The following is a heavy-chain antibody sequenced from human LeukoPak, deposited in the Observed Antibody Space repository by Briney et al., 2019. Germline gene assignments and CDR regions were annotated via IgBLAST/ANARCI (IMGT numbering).Heavy chain of an antibody. V-gene: IGHV3-13*01. Sequence: GGSLRLSCAASGFTFRSYDMHWVRQATGKGLEWVSGIGTAGEIYYPGSVKGRFTISRENAKNSLYLQMNSLRAEDTAVYYCAKDRQWLVTNYYYYMDVWGKGTTVTVSS. CDR2: IGTAGEI. CDR1: GFTFRSYD. J-gene: IGHJ6*03. D-gene: IGHD6-19*01. CDR3: AKDRQWLVTNYYYYMDV.